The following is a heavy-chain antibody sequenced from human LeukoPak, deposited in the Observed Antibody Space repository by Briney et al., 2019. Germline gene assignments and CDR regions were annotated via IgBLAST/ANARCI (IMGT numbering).Heavy chain of an antibody. J-gene: IGHJ4*02. CDR3: ARHPEAGAFITMLIDY. CDR1: GDSISSYY. CDR2: ISYSGST. D-gene: IGHD3-10*02. Sequence: KAWETLSLTCTVYGDSISSYYWSWIRQPPGKGLECIAYISYSGSTDYNPSLRSRVTLSVDTSKNQISLTLSSVTAADTAVYYCARHPEAGAFITMLIDYWGQGTLVTVSS. V-gene: IGHV4-59*08.